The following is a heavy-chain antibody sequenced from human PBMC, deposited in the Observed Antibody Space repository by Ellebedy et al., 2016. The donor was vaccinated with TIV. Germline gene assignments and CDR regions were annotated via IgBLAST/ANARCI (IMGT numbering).Heavy chain of an antibody. Sequence: MPSETLSLTCIVSGDSISSSSYYWGWIRQPPGKGLEWLGSFYSSGNTDYTPSLRSRLTISIATSRNRFSLRLNSVTAADTAVYYCARVHFGFFDLWGQGAPVIVSS. D-gene: IGHD3-10*01. J-gene: IGHJ4*02. V-gene: IGHV4-39*01. CDR3: ARVHFGFFDL. CDR1: GDSISSSSYY. CDR2: FYSSGNT.